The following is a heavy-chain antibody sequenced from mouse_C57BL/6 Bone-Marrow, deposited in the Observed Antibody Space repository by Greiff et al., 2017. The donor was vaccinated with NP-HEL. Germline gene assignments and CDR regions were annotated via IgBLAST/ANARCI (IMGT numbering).Heavy chain of an antibody. CDR2: IDPENGDT. V-gene: IGHV14-4*01. J-gene: IGHJ4*01. CDR3: TTPYYHDAKGD. Sequence: EVQLKQSGAELVRPGASVKLSCTASGFTFTDDYMHWVKQRPEQGLEWIGWIDPENGDTEYASKFQGKATITADTSSNTAYLQLSSLTSEDTAVYYGTTPYYHDAKGDWGQGTSVTVAS. CDR1: GFTFTDDY. D-gene: IGHD1-1*01.